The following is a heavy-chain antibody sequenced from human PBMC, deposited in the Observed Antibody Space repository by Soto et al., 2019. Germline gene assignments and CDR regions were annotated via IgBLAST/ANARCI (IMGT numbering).Heavy chain of an antibody. D-gene: IGHD2-15*01. J-gene: IGHJ3*02. CDR1: GFTFSSYS. Sequence: GESLKISCAASGFTFSSYSMNWVRQAPGKGLEWVSSISSSSSYIYYADSVKGRFTISRDNAKNSLYLQMNSLRAEDTAVYYCARDRGYCSGGSCYLIWGQGTMVTVSS. CDR2: ISSSSSYI. CDR3: ARDRGYCSGGSCYLI. V-gene: IGHV3-21*01.